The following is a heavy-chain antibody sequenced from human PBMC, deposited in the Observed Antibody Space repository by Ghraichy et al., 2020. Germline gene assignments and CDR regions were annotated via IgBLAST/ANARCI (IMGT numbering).Heavy chain of an antibody. CDR1: GYTFSELC. D-gene: IGHD1-14*01. CDR2: FDPEDGET. CDR3: ATEIPASETQRAFN. J-gene: IGHJ4*02. V-gene: IGHV1-24*01. Sequence: VKVSCKISGYTFSELCMHWVRQAPGKGLEWMGGFDPEDGETTYAQKFQGRVTMTEDTSTNTAFMELTSLRSEDTAVYFCATEIPASETQRAFNWGQGTPVIVSS.